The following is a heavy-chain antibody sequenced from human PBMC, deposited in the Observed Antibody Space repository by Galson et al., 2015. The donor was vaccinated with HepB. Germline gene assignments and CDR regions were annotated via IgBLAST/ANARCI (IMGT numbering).Heavy chain of an antibody. CDR3: ARGYRGYTYGRWFDP. V-gene: IGHV4-34*01. D-gene: IGHD5-18*01. CDR1: GGSFSGYW. Sequence: TLSLTCAVYGGSFSGYWWTWIRQSPGKGLEWIGEINHIGSTNYSPSLKSRATISMETSKNQFSLKLTSVTAADSAVYFCARGYRGYTYGRWFDPWGQGTLVIVSS. CDR2: INHIGST. J-gene: IGHJ5*02.